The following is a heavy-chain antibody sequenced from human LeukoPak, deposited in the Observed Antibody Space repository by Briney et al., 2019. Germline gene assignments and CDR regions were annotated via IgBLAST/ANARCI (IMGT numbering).Heavy chain of an antibody. CDR2: IRYDGSNK. J-gene: IGHJ4*02. CDR1: GFTFSSYG. Sequence: GGSLRLSCAASGFTFSSYGMHWVRQAPGKGLEWVAFIRYDGSNKYYADSVKGRFTISRDNSKNTLYLQMNSLRAEDTAVYYCAKVRRRLSTLTTHYFDYWGQGTLVTVSS. CDR3: AKVRRRLSTLTTHYFDY. D-gene: IGHD4-17*01. V-gene: IGHV3-30*02.